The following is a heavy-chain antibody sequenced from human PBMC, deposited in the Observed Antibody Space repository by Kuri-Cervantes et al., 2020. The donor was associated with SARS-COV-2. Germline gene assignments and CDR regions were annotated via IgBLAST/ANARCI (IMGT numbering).Heavy chain of an antibody. Sequence: ASVKVSCKASGYTFTSYYMHWVRQAPGQGLEWMGIINPSSGSTSYAQKFQGRVTMTRDTSTSTVYMELSSLRSEDTAVYYCASAHEEDGSGGWFDPWGQGTLVTVSS. V-gene: IGHV1-46*01. CDR3: ASAHEEDGSGGWFDP. J-gene: IGHJ5*02. D-gene: IGHD1-26*01. CDR2: INPSSGST. CDR1: GYTFTSYY.